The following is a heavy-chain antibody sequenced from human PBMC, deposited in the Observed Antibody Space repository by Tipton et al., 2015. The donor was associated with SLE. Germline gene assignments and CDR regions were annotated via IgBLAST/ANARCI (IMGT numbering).Heavy chain of an antibody. D-gene: IGHD3-22*01. CDR1: GGSISSSSYY. CDR2: IYYSGST. CDR3: ALLYDSSGYDAFDI. V-gene: IGHV4-39*07. J-gene: IGHJ3*02. Sequence: TLSLTCTVSGGSISSSSYYWGWIRQPPGKGLEWIGSIYYSGSTYSNPSLKSRVTISVDTSKNQFSLKLSSVTAADTAVYYCALLYDSSGYDAFDIWGQGTMVTVSS.